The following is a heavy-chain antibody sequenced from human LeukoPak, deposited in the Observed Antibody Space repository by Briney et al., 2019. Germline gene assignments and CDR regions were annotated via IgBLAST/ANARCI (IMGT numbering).Heavy chain of an antibody. CDR3: AREDRYCSSTSCYTHYHY. Sequence: GASVKVSCKASGGTFSSYAISWVRQAPGQGLEWMGGIIPIFGTANYAQKFQGRVTITADESTSTAYMELSSLRSEDTAVYYCAREDRYCSSTSCYTHYHYWGQGTLVTVSS. J-gene: IGHJ4*02. CDR2: IIPIFGTA. D-gene: IGHD2-2*02. CDR1: GGTFSSYA. V-gene: IGHV1-69*13.